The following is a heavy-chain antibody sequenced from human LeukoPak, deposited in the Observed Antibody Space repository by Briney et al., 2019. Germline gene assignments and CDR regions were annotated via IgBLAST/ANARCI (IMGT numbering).Heavy chain of an antibody. CDR1: GGSISSSSYY. V-gene: IGHV4-61*01. Sequence: SETLSLTCTVSGGSISSSSYYWSWIRQPPGKGLEWIGYIYYSGSTNYNPSLKSRVTISVDTSKNQFSLKLSSVTAADTAVYYCARQDSSSWYNWFDPWGQGTLVTVSS. J-gene: IGHJ5*02. D-gene: IGHD6-13*01. CDR3: ARQDSSSWYNWFDP. CDR2: IYYSGST.